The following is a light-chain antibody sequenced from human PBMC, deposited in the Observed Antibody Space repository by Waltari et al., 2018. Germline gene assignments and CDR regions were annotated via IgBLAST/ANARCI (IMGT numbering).Light chain of an antibody. CDR2: DVT. J-gene: IGLJ3*02. CDR3: GSYAGSYSWV. Sequence: QSALTQPRSVSGSPGQSVTISCTGTSSDVGGYNYVSLYQHHPGKAPKCMIYDVTRRPSGFPDRFAGSKSGNTASLTISGLRAEDEADYYCGSYAGSYSWVFGGGTKVTVL. CDR1: SSDVGGYNY. V-gene: IGLV2-11*01.